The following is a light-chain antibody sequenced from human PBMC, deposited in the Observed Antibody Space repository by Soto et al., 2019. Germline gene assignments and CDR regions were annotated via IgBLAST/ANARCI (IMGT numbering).Light chain of an antibody. CDR3: QQANSFPVT. CDR2: GAS. CDR1: RGVSTW. J-gene: IGKJ5*01. V-gene: IGKV1D-12*01. Sequence: DIQMTQSPSSVSASVGDRVTITCRASRGVSTWLAWYQQKPGKAPNLLISGASTLQSGVPSRFSGSGYGTHFTLTISSLQPEDSATYYCQQANSFPVTFGQGTRLEIK.